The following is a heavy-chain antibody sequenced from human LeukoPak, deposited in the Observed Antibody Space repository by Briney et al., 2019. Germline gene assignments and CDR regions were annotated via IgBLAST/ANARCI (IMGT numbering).Heavy chain of an antibody. V-gene: IGHV1-18*01. D-gene: IGHD3-9*01. Sequence: GESLKISCKGSGYSFTSYGISWVRQAPGQGLEWMGWISAYNGNTNYAQKLQGRVTMTTDTSTGTAYMELRSLRSDDTAVYYCARWRLDILTGPIAPDFDYWGQGTLVTVSS. CDR2: ISAYNGNT. CDR1: GYSFTSYG. CDR3: ARWRLDILTGPIAPDFDY. J-gene: IGHJ4*02.